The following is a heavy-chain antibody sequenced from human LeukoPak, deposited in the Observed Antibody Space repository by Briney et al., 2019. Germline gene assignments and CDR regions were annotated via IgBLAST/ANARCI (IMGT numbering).Heavy chain of an antibody. CDR1: GFTFSSYG. Sequence: GGSLRLSCAASGFTFSSYGMHWVRQAPGKGPEWVAVIWYDGSNKYYADSVKGRFTISRDNSKNTLYLQMNSLRAEDTAVYYCARDSRRYYYGSGSPPECDPWGQGTLVTASS. J-gene: IGHJ5*02. D-gene: IGHD3-10*01. CDR3: ARDSRRYYYGSGSPPECDP. CDR2: IWYDGSNK. V-gene: IGHV3-33*01.